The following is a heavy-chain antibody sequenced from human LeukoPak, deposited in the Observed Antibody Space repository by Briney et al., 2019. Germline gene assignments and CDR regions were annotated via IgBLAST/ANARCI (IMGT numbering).Heavy chain of an antibody. D-gene: IGHD2-15*01. Sequence: ASVTVSCKASGYTFTSYYIYWVRQAPGQGLEWMGIINPSGGSTNYAQKFQGRVTMTRDTSTGTVYMELSSLRSEDTAVYHCARGDIVVVVAAYGMDVWGQGTTVTVSS. CDR3: ARGDIVVVVAAYGMDV. CDR2: INPSGGST. J-gene: IGHJ6*02. V-gene: IGHV1-46*01. CDR1: GYTFTSYY.